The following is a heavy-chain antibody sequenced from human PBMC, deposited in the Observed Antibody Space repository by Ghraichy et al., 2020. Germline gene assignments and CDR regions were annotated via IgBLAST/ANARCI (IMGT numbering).Heavy chain of an antibody. V-gene: IGHV1-69*13. D-gene: IGHD1-1*01. CDR1: GGTFSSYA. CDR3: ARVQDYDWNGWFDP. Sequence: SVKVSCKTSGGTFSSYAINWVRQAPGQGLEWMGGIIPIFGTANYAQKFQGRVTITADESTSTAYMELSSLRSEDTAVYYCARVQDYDWNGWFDPWGQGTLVTVSS. CDR2: IIPIFGTA. J-gene: IGHJ5*02.